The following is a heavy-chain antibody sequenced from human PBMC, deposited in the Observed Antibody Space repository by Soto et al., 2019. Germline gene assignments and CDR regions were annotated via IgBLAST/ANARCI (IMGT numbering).Heavy chain of an antibody. CDR1: GFSLSNAGLV. V-gene: IGHV2-26*04. Sequence: QVTVKESGPVLVKPTETLTLTCTVSGFSLSNAGLVVSWIRQPPGKALEWLAHILSNDEKSYSTSLKSRLTTSKDTSKSQVVLIMTNMDPVDTATYYCASTYSTSWYWFDPWGQGTLVTVSS. J-gene: IGHJ5*02. CDR2: ILSNDEK. CDR3: ASTYSTSWYWFDP. D-gene: IGHD6-13*01.